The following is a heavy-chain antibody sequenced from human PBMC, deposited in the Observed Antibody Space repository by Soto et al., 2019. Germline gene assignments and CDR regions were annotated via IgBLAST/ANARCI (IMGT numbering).Heavy chain of an antibody. D-gene: IGHD3-10*01. J-gene: IGHJ4*02. V-gene: IGHV3-23*01. CDR1: GFTFSSYA. CDR2: ISGPGATI. CDR3: AKMLTTVRGVTGLRVFDF. Sequence: EVHLLEAGGNLIQPGGSLRLSCAASGFTFSSYAMSWVRQAPGQGLEWLSAISGPGATIYYADSVKGRFTISRDNSKNTIDLQMNSLTAEDTAVYYCAKMLTTVRGVTGLRVFDFWGQGTLVTVSS.